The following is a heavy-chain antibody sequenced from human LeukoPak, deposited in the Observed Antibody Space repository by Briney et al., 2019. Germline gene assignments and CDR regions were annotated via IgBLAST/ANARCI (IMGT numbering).Heavy chain of an antibody. CDR3: ARGTSGYDFWSGFDY. CDR1: GGSISSYY. D-gene: IGHD3-3*01. Sequence: PSETLSLTCTVSGGSISSYYWSWIRQPAGRGPEWIGHIYSSGSTNYNPSLKSRVTMSVDTSKNQFSLKLSSVNVADTAVYYCARGTSGYDFWSGFDYWGQGTLVTVSS. V-gene: IGHV4-4*07. J-gene: IGHJ4*02. CDR2: IYSSGST.